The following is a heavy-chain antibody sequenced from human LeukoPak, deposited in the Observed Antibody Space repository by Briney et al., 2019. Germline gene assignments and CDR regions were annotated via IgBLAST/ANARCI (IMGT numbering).Heavy chain of an antibody. CDR1: GYTFSGYY. J-gene: IGHJ4*02. Sequence: GASVKVSCKASGYTFSGYYMHWVRQAPGQGLEWMGWINPNSGDTNSAQRFQGKVTMTRDTSTSTAYMELSRLRSDDTAVYCCARAIDYGDYLPPFDYWGQGTLVTVSS. CDR2: INPNSGDT. D-gene: IGHD4-17*01. CDR3: ARAIDYGDYLPPFDY. V-gene: IGHV1-2*02.